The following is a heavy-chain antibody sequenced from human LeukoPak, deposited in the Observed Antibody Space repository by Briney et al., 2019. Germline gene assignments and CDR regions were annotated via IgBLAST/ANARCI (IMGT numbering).Heavy chain of an antibody. V-gene: IGHV4-31*03. Sequence: PXXTLSLTCTVSGGSISSGGYYWSWIRQHPGKGLEWIGYIYYSGSTYYNPSLKSRVTISVDTSKNQFSLKLSSVTAADTAVYYCARGTPTTPGRVYYFDYWGQGTLVTVSS. CDR3: ARGTPTTPGRVYYFDY. CDR1: GGSISSGGYY. J-gene: IGHJ4*02. CDR2: IYYSGST. D-gene: IGHD4-17*01.